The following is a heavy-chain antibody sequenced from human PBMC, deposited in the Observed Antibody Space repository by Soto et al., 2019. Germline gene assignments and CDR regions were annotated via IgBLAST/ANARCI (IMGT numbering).Heavy chain of an antibody. V-gene: IGHV1-2*04. CDR1: GYTFTGYY. J-gene: IGHJ4*02. CDR3: ARSMGGSYFPLSDY. D-gene: IGHD1-26*01. Sequence: ASVKVSCKASGYTFTGYYMHWVRQAPGQGLEWMGWINPNSGGTNYAQKFQGWITMTRDTSISTAYMELSRLRSDDTAVYYCARSMGGSYFPLSDYWGQGTLVTVSS. CDR2: INPNSGGT.